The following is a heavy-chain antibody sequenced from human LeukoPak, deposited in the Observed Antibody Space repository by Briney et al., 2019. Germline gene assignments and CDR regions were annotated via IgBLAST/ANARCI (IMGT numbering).Heavy chain of an antibody. CDR1: GGSISSSSYY. V-gene: IGHV4-39*07. D-gene: IGHD4-23*01. CDR2: IYYSGST. Sequence: PSETLSLTCTVSGGSISSSSYYWGWIRQPPGKGLEWIGSIYYSGSTYYNPSLKSRVTISVDTSKNQFSLKLSSVTAADTAVYYCARGRDYGGNAFYSPHARKFDYWGQGTLVTVSS. CDR3: ARGRDYGGNAFYSPHARKFDY. J-gene: IGHJ4*02.